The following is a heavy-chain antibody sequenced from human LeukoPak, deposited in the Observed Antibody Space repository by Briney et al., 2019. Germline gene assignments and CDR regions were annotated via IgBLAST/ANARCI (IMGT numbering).Heavy chain of an antibody. V-gene: IGHV5-51*01. CDR1: GYTFTSYW. J-gene: IGHJ6*03. Sequence: GASVKVSCKASGYTFTSYWIGWVRQMPGKGLEWMGIIYPGDPDTRYSPSFQGQVTISADKSISTAYLQWSSLKASDTAMYYCARQPDYYYYYYMDVWGKGTTVTVSS. CDR3: ARQPDYYYYYYMDV. CDR2: IYPGDPDT.